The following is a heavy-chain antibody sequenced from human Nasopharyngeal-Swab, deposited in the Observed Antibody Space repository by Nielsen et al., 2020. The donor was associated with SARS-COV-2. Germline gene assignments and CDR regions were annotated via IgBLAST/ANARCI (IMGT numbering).Heavy chain of an antibody. V-gene: IGHV1-3*01. Sequence: ASVKVSRKASGYTFTSYAMHWLRQAPGQRLDRMGWINAGNGNTKYSQKLQGRVTITRDTSASTAYMELSSLRSEDTAVYYCARDQSSGWYGALYYYYGMDVWGQGTTVTVSS. D-gene: IGHD6-19*01. J-gene: IGHJ6*02. CDR1: GYTFTSYA. CDR3: ARDQSSGWYGALYYYYGMDV. CDR2: INAGNGNT.